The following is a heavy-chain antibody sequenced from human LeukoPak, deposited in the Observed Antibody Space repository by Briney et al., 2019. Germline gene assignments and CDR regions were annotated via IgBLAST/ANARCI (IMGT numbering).Heavy chain of an antibody. V-gene: IGHV3-23*01. Sequence: GSLRLSCVASGFTFSSSSMSWVRQAPGKGLECVSSIRASDGRTYYGDSVEGRFTISRDNSKNTLYLQMNSLRAEDTAVYYCAKLVNYWGQGLLVTVSS. CDR1: GFTFSSSS. CDR3: AKLVNY. J-gene: IGHJ4*02. D-gene: IGHD2-21*01. CDR2: IRASDGRT.